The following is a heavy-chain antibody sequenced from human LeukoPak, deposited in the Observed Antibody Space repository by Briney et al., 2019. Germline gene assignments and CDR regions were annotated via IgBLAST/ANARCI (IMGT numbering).Heavy chain of an antibody. CDR2: INHSGST. Sequence: SETLSLTCAVYGGSFSGYYWSWIRQPPGKGLEWIGEINHSGSTNYNPSLKSRVTISVDTSKNQFSLKLGSVTAADTAVYYCARTKSGSDPHRRGGYFDYWGQGTLVTVSS. J-gene: IGHJ4*02. CDR1: GGSFSGYY. D-gene: IGHD5-12*01. V-gene: IGHV4-34*01. CDR3: ARTKSGSDPHRRGGYFDY.